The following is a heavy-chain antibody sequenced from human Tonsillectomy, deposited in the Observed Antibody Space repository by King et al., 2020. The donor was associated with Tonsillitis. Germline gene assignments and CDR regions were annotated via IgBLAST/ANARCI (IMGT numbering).Heavy chain of an antibody. D-gene: IGHD6-13*01. CDR2: IYYSGST. CDR1: GGSISSSSYY. Sequence: LQLQESGPGLVKPSETLSLTCTVSGGSISSSSYYWGWIRQPPGKGLEWIGSIYYSGSTYYNPSLKSRVTISLDTSNIQFSLKLSSVTAADTAVYYCARHDPLNSYSSSFYREFGDWFDPWGQGTLVTVSS. V-gene: IGHV4-39*01. CDR3: ARHDPLNSYSSSFYREFGDWFDP. J-gene: IGHJ5*02.